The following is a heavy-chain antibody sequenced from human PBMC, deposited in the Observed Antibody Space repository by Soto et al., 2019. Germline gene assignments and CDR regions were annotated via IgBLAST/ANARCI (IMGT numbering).Heavy chain of an antibody. J-gene: IGHJ4*02. D-gene: IGHD3-3*02. CDR3: ARVLIFLLGSNVFDY. CDR2: IKQDGSEK. V-gene: IGHV3-7*01. CDR1: GFTFSSYW. Sequence: EVQLVESGGGLVQPGGSLRLSCAASGFTFSSYWMSWVRQAPGKGLEWVANIKQDGSEKYYVDSVKGRFTISRDNAKNSLYLQMNSLRAEDTAVYYCARVLIFLLGSNVFDYWGQGTLVTVSS.